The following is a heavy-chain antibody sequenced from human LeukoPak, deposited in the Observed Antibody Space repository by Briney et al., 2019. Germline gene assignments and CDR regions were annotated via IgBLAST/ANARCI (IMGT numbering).Heavy chain of an antibody. CDR3: ARGLTETSTYMDV. CDR2: ITTDGRST. CDR1: GFTFSSYW. Sequence: GGSLRLSCAASGFTFSSYWMHWVRQAPGKGLVWVSRITTDGRSTSYADSVKGRFAMSRDNAKNTLYLQMNSLRGEDTAVYYCARGLTETSTYMDVWGKGTTVTVSS. D-gene: IGHD2-21*02. V-gene: IGHV3-74*01. J-gene: IGHJ6*03.